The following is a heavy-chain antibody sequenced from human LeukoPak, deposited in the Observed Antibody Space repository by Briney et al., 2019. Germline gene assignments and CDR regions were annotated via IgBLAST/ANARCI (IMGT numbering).Heavy chain of an antibody. CDR3: ARASTTYYYYYGMDV. CDR1: GFTFSSYD. CDR2: IGTAGET. Sequence: GGSLRLSCAASGFTFSSYDMHWVRHAEGKGLEWVSAIGTAGETYYPGSVKGRFTISRENAKNSLYLQMNSLRAGDTAVYYCARASTTYYYYYGMDVWGQGTTVTVSS. V-gene: IGHV3-13*01. J-gene: IGHJ6*02.